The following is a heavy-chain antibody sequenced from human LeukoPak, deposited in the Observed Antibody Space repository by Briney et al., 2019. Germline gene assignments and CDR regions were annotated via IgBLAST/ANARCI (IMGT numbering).Heavy chain of an antibody. CDR2: IIPIFGTA. V-gene: IGHV1-69*13. Sequence: SVKVSCKASGGTFSSYAISWVRQAPGQGLEWMGGIIPIFGTANYAQKFQGRVTITADESTSTAYMELSSLRSEDTAVYYCARGKWELDWSVAFDIWGQGTMVTVSS. CDR1: GGTFSSYA. D-gene: IGHD1-26*01. CDR3: ARGKWELDWSVAFDI. J-gene: IGHJ3*02.